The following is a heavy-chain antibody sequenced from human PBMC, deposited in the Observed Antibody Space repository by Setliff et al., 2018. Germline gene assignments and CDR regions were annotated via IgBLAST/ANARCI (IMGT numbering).Heavy chain of an antibody. CDR2: IDWDDAK. J-gene: IGHJ4*02. V-gene: IGHV2-70*11. CDR1: GFSLTASGMC. CDR3: ARINMVRGVPPHLDY. D-gene: IGHD3-10*01. Sequence: SGPPLVNPTQTLTLTSAFSGFSLTASGMCVTWIRQPPGKTLEWLARIDWDDAKYYRTSLKTRLTISKDTSKNQVVLTMTNMDPVDTATYYCARINMVRGVPPHLDYWGQGTLVTVSS.